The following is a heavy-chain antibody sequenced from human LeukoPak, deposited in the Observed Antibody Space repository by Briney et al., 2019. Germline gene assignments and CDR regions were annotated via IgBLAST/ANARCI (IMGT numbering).Heavy chain of an antibody. CDR2: ISPGGST. J-gene: IGHJ4*02. D-gene: IGHD1-1*01. V-gene: IGHV4-34*01. CDR3: ARHVPVRTGTTRASFDH. CDR1: GGSFSDYD. Sequence: SETLSLTRAVYGGSFSDYDWSWIRQPPGKGLEWIGEISPGGSTNCDPSLKSRFSMSIDTSRSQLSLNLRSVTAADTAVYYCARHVPVRTGTTRASFDHWGQGTLVSVSS.